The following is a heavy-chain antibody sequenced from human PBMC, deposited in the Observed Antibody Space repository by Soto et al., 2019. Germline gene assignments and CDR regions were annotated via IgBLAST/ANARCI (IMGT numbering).Heavy chain of an antibody. CDR3: ARDRRRVGDPTAFDI. D-gene: IGHD4-17*01. Sequence: QVQLVESGGGVVQPGRSLRLSCAASGFTFSSYGMHWVRQAPGKGLEWVAVIWYDGSNKYYADSVKGRFTISRDNSKNTLYLQMNSLRAEDTAVYYCARDRRRVGDPTAFDIWGQGTMVTVSS. CDR2: IWYDGSNK. CDR1: GFTFSSYG. V-gene: IGHV3-33*01. J-gene: IGHJ3*02.